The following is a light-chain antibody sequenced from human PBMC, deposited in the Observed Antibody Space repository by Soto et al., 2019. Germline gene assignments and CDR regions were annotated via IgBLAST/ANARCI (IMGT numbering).Light chain of an antibody. CDR3: SSYAGSNNVV. J-gene: IGLJ2*01. CDR1: SSDVGGYNY. Sequence: QSALTQPPSASRSPGQSVTISCTGTSSDVGGYNYVSWYQQHPGKAPKLMIYEVSKRPSGVPDRFSDSKSGNTASLTVSGLQAEDEADYYCSSYAGSNNVVFGGGTQLTVL. V-gene: IGLV2-8*01. CDR2: EVS.